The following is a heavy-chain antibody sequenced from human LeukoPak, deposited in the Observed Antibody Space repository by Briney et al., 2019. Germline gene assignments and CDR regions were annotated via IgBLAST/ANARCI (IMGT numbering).Heavy chain of an antibody. D-gene: IGHD3-10*01. J-gene: IGHJ5*02. V-gene: IGHV1-18*01. CDR3: ARVRIVYYGSEDNWFDP. CDR2: ISAYNGNT. CDR1: GYTFTSYG. Sequence: ASVKVSCKASGYTFTSYGISWVRQAPGQGLEWMGWISAYNGNTNYAQKLQGRVTMTTDTSTSTAYMELRSLRSGDAAVYYCARVRIVYYGSEDNWFDPWGQGTLVTVSS.